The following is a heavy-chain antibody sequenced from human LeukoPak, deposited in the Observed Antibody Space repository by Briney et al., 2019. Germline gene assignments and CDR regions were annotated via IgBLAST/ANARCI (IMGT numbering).Heavy chain of an antibody. D-gene: IGHD5-12*01. V-gene: IGHV4-4*02. Sequence: SETLSLTCGVSGGSISSTNWWSWVRQPPGKGLEWIGNIYNSANTHYNPSLKTRITMSVDTSKNQFSLKLNSVTAADTGIYYCARHSRSAYTGYENAFDIWGQGTMVTVSS. CDR3: ARHSRSAYTGYENAFDI. J-gene: IGHJ3*02. CDR2: IYNSANT. CDR1: GGSISSTNW.